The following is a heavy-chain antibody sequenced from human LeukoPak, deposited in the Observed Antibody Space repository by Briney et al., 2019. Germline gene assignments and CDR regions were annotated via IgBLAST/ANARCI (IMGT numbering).Heavy chain of an antibody. CDR3: AKAVGATRGYYYSGMDV. V-gene: IGHV3-23*01. CDR1: GFAFSYYA. D-gene: IGHD1-26*01. J-gene: IGHJ6*02. Sequence: PGGSLRLSCAASGFAFSYYAMSWVRQAPGKGLEWVSGISGSGNTHYTDSVKGRFTISRDNSKSTLDLQMNSLRVEDTALYYCAKAVGATRGYYYSGMDVWGQGTTVTVSS. CDR2: ISGSGNT.